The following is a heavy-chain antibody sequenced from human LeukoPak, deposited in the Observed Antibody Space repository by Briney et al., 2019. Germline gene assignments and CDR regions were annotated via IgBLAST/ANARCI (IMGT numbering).Heavy chain of an antibody. J-gene: IGHJ4*02. CDR3: ARENESLDY. CDR2: ISSRGDNI. Sequence: PGGSLRLSCAASGFAFSNYEMTWVRQAPGKGLEWVSYISSRGDNIYYADSVKGRFTISRDNAKNSLYLQMNSPRVDDTAVYYCARENESLDYWGQRTLVTVSS. CDR1: GFAFSNYE. V-gene: IGHV3-48*03.